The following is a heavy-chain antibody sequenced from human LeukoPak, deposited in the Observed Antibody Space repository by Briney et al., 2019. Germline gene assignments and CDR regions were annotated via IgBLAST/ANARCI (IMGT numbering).Heavy chain of an antibody. J-gene: IGHJ4*02. Sequence: SETLSLTCTVSGGSISSYYWSWIRQPPGKGLEWIGYIYYSGSTNYNPSLKSRVTISVDTSKNQFSLKLGSVTAADTAVYYCAREPRHYDILTGYPLYYFDYWGQGTLVTVSS. CDR3: AREPRHYDILTGYPLYYFDY. V-gene: IGHV4-59*01. CDR2: IYYSGST. CDR1: GGSISSYY. D-gene: IGHD3-9*01.